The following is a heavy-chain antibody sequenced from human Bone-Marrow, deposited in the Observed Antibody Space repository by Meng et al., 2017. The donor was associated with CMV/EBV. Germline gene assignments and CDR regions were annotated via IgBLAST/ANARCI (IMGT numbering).Heavy chain of an antibody. Sequence: ASVKVSCKASGYTFTGYYMHWVRQAPGQGLEWMGWINPNSGGTNYAQKFQGRVTITADKSTSTAYMELSSLRSEDTAVYYCARADESTVVTPLVGYYYGMDVWGQGTTVTVSS. CDR2: INPNSGGT. J-gene: IGHJ6*02. V-gene: IGHV1-2*02. CDR3: ARADESTVVTPLVGYYYGMDV. D-gene: IGHD4-23*01. CDR1: GYTFTGYY.